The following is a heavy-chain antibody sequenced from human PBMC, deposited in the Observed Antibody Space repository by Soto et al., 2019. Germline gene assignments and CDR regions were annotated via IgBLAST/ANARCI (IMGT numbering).Heavy chain of an antibody. J-gene: IGHJ5*02. Sequence: PGGSLRLSCAASGFTFSSYGMRLVRQAPGKGLEWVAVISYDGSNKYYADSVKGRFTISRDNSKNTLYLQMNSLRAEDTAVYYCAKDPPYGDPGWFDPWGQGTLVTVSS. CDR1: GFTFSSYG. D-gene: IGHD4-17*01. V-gene: IGHV3-30*18. CDR2: ISYDGSNK. CDR3: AKDPPYGDPGWFDP.